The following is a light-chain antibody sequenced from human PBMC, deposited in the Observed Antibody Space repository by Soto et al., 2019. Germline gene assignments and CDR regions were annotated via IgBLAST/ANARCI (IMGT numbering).Light chain of an antibody. CDR2: HVS. CDR1: NTDIGDYNF. CDR3: CSYSNVISQIV. J-gene: IGLJ2*01. Sequence: QSALTQSASVSGSPGQSITISCNGTNTDIGDYNFVSWYQQRPGQAPKLIISHVSDRPSRISDRFSGSKSGNTASLTISGLQAEDEADYFCCSYSNVISQIVFGGGTKLTVL. V-gene: IGLV2-14*01.